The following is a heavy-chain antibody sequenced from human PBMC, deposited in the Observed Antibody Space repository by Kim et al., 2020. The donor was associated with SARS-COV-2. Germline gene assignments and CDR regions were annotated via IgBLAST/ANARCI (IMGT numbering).Heavy chain of an antibody. CDR3: MRDYDF. CDR2: DEGRT. V-gene: IGHV3-74*03. Sequence: DEGRTASADSVRGRFTISRDNAKNTVFLEMSSVRAEDTAVYYCMRDYDFWGQGALVTVSS. J-gene: IGHJ4*02.